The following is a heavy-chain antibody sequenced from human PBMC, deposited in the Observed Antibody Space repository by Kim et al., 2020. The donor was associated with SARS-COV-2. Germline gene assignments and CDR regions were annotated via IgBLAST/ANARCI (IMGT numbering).Heavy chain of an antibody. Sequence: SETLSLTCTVSGGSISSGGYYWSWIRQHPGKGLEWIGYIYYSGSTYYNPSLKSRVTISVDTSKNQFSLKLSSVTAADTAVYYCARDAIGSGYEDYFDYWGQGTLVTVSS. CDR3: ARDAIGSGYEDYFDY. CDR1: GGSISSGGYY. V-gene: IGHV4-31*03. CDR2: IYYSGST. D-gene: IGHD3-22*01. J-gene: IGHJ4*02.